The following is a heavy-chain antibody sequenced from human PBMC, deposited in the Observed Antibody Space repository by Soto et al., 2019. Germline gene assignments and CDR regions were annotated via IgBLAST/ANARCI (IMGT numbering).Heavy chain of an antibody. CDR3: ARLGSPVTVAGRRQGSYYYYYGLEG. Sequence: GGSLRLSCAASGFTFSDYYMSWIRQAPGKGLEWVSYISSSGSTIYYADSVKGRFTISRDNAKNSLYLQMNSLRAEDTAMYYCARLGSPVTVAGRRQGSYYYYYGLEGRGKGTTV. D-gene: IGHD6-19*01. CDR2: ISSSGSTI. CDR1: GFTFSDYY. J-gene: IGHJ6*01. V-gene: IGHV3-11*01.